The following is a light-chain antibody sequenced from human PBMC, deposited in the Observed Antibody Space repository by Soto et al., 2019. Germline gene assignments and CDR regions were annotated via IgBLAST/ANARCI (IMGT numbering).Light chain of an antibody. CDR2: LNSDGSH. CDR3: QTWGNGIVV. J-gene: IGLJ2*01. CDR1: SGHSSYA. V-gene: IGLV4-69*01. Sequence: QPVLTQSPSASASLGASVKLTCTLSSGHSSYAIAWHQQQPEKGPRYLMKLNSDGSHSKGDGIPDRFSGSSSGAERYLTISSLQSEDEADYYCQTWGNGIVVFGGGTKVTVL.